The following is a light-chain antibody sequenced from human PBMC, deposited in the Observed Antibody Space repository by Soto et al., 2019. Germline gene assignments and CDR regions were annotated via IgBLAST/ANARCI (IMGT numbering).Light chain of an antibody. J-gene: IGKJ1*01. CDR3: QDYGTSHPWT. CDR2: GGS. Sequence: EVVLTQSPGALSLSPGEGVTLSCRASQNIRGNELAWYRQKRGQAPRLLIYGGSSRAEGIPDRFSGRGTGTNFTLTIISLVPADSAVYYCQDYGTSHPWTFGQGTKLEIK. V-gene: IGKV3-20*01. CDR1: QNIRGNE.